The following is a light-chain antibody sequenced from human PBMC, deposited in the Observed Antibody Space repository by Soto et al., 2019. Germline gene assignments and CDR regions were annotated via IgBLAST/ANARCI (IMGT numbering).Light chain of an antibody. V-gene: IGKV3-15*01. CDR3: QQYNNWPPIT. Sequence: EIVLTQSPSTLSVSPGERATLACRASQSVSSNLAWYQQKPGQAPRLLIYSASTRATGIPARFSGSGSGTEFTLPISSLQSEDFAVYYCQQYNNWPPITFGQGTRLEIK. CDR1: QSVSSN. J-gene: IGKJ5*01. CDR2: SAS.